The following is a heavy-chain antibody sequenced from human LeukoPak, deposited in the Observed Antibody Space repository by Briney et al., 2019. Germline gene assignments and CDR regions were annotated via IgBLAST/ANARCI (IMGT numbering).Heavy chain of an antibody. CDR2: IDHENGAE. V-gene: IGHV1-24*01. CDR1: GYSLSELL. D-gene: IGHD1-1*01. J-gene: IGHJ4*02. CDR3: ATEGDYSLDY. Sequence: ASVKVSCMVSGYSLSELLIHWVRQSPGKGLEWMAGIDHENGAEVSAQKVEGRVTMTKDTSTDTAYMELSGLRPDDTAIYYCATEGDYSLDYWGQGTLVTVSS.